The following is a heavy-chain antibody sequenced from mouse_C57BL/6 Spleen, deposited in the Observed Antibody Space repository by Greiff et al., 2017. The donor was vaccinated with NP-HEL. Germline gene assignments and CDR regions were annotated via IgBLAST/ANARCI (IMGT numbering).Heavy chain of an antibody. CDR3: ARQEDDYDEDCFAY. V-gene: IGHV5-12*01. CDR2: ISNGGGST. CDR1: GFTFSDYY. D-gene: IGHD2-4*01. Sequence: EVKLVESGGGLVQPGGSLKLSCAASGFTFSDYYMYWVRQTPEKRLEWVAYISNGGGSTYYPDTVKGRFTISRDNAKNTLYLQMSRLKSEDTAMYYCARQEDDYDEDCFAYWGQGTLVTVSA. J-gene: IGHJ3*01.